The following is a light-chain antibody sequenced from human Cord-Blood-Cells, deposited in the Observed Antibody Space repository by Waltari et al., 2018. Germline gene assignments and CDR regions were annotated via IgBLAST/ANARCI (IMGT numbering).Light chain of an antibody. CDR2: KGS. V-gene: IGLV3-27*01. J-gene: IGLJ2*01. CDR3: YSAADNNLV. Sequence: SYELTQPSSVSVSPGQTARITCSGDVLAKKYARGFQQKPGQAPVLVIYKGSERPSGIPERFSGSSSGTTVTLTISGAQVEDEADYYCYSAADNNLVFGGGTKLTVL. CDR1: VLAKKY.